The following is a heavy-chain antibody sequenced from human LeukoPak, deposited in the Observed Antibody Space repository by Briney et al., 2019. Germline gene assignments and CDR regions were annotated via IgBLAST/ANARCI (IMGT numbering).Heavy chain of an antibody. D-gene: IGHD6-19*01. V-gene: IGHV3-53*01. J-gene: IGHJ6*02. Sequence: GGSLRLSCVASGFSVSRNYMSWVRQAPGKGLEWVSVMYSGGDTYDADSVKGRFTISRENSKNTLYLQMNSLRAEYTALYYFARDLVTSSGWFLYGMDLWGQGTTVTVSS. CDR3: ARDLVTSSGWFLYGMDL. CDR1: GFSVSRNY. CDR2: MYSGGDT.